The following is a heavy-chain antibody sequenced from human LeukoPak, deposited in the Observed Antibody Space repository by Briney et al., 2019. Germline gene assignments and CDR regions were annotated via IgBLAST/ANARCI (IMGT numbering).Heavy chain of an antibody. Sequence: ASVKVSCKASGYTFTGYYMHWVRQAPGQGLEWMGWINPNSGGTNYAQKFQGRVTMTRDTSISTAYMELSRLRSDDTAVYYCARDRKIGYYYDSSGYNYQNAFDIWGQGTMVTVSS. J-gene: IGHJ3*02. CDR2: INPNSGGT. V-gene: IGHV1-2*02. D-gene: IGHD3-22*01. CDR1: GYTFTGYY. CDR3: ARDRKIGYYYDSSGYNYQNAFDI.